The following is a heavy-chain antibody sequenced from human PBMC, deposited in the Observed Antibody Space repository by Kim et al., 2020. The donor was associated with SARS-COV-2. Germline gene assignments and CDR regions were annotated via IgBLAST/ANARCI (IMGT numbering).Heavy chain of an antibody. J-gene: IGHJ6*03. Sequence: SETLSLTCAVYGGSFSGYYWSWIRQPPGKGLEWIGEINHSGSTNYNPSLKSRVTISVDTSKNQFSLKLSSVTAADTAVYYCARGTRQWLAWGPYYYYMDVWGKGTTVTVSS. CDR2: INHSGST. D-gene: IGHD6-19*01. V-gene: IGHV4-34*01. CDR1: GGSFSGYY. CDR3: ARGTRQWLAWGPYYYYMDV.